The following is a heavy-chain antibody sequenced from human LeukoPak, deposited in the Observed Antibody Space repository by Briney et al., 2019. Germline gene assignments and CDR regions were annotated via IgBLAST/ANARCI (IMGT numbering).Heavy chain of an antibody. CDR2: IYYSGST. V-gene: IGHV4-30-4*08. J-gene: IGHJ4*02. CDR3: AREWEWELLYDY. D-gene: IGHD1-26*01. CDR1: GGSIGSGDYY. Sequence: SETLSLTCTVSGGSIGSGDYYWSWIRQPPGKGLEWIGYIYYSGSTYYNPSLKSRVTISVDTSKNQFSLKLSSVTAADTAVYYCAREWEWELLYDYWGQGTLVTVSS.